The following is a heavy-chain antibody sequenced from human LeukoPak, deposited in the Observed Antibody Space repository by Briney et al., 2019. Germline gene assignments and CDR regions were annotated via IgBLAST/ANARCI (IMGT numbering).Heavy chain of an antibody. CDR2: ISGSGGST. Sequence: GVSLTLLCAVCGHPLSLYPVRWLRRSRGGAVVWLSGISGSGGSTYHADSVKGRFTISRDNSKNTLYLQMNSLRAEDTAVYYCAKDFLDNRERPYYMDVWGKGTTVTVSS. D-gene: IGHD1-1*01. CDR1: GHPLSLYP. J-gene: IGHJ6*03. CDR3: AKDFLDNRERPYYMDV. V-gene: IGHV3-23*01.